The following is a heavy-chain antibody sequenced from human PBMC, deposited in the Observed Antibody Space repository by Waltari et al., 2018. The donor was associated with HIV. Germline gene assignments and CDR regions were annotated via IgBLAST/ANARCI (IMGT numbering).Heavy chain of an antibody. J-gene: IGHJ2*01. V-gene: IGHV4-39*01. Sequence: QLQLQESGPGLVKPSETLSLTCTVSGDSISNSNYFWGWIRRPPGKGLEWIGRIYYSGSTYYNPSLKSRVTISVDTSKNQFSLKVNSVTAGDTAVYYCARHALRVGAAYWSFDLWGRGTLVTVSS. D-gene: IGHD1-26*01. CDR3: ARHALRVGAAYWSFDL. CDR1: GDSISNSNYF. CDR2: IYYSGST.